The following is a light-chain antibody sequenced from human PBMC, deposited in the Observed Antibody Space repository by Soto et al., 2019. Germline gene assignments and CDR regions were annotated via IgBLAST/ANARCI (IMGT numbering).Light chain of an antibody. Sequence: DIQMTQSPSTLSASVGDTVTITCRARESIGGWLAWYQQKPGRAPKLLIYKASTLESEVPSRFSVSGSWTEFTLTISSLQPDDFATYYCQQLKDFPPSTFGPGTKVEIK. CDR2: KAS. V-gene: IGKV1-5*03. CDR1: ESIGGW. J-gene: IGKJ1*01. CDR3: QQLKDFPPST.